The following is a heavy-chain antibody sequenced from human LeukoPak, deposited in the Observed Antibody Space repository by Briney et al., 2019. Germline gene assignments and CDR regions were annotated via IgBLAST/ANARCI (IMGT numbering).Heavy chain of an antibody. V-gene: IGHV4-31*03. CDR3: ARDSSGYSYYYYGMDV. CDR2: IYYSGST. CDR1: GGPISSGGYY. Sequence: PSETLSLTCTVSGGPISSGGYYWSWIRQHPGKGLEWIGYIYYSGSTYYNPSLKSRVTISVDTSKNQFSLKLSSVTAADTAVYYCARDSSGYSYYYYGMDVWGQGTTVTVSS. J-gene: IGHJ6*02. D-gene: IGHD3-22*01.